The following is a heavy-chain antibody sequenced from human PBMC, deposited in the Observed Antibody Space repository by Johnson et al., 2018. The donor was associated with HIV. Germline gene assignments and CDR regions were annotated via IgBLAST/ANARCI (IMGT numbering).Heavy chain of an antibody. J-gene: IGHJ3*02. V-gene: IGHV3-30*18. CDR2: ISSDGSNK. CDR1: GFTFSSYG. Sequence: QEQLVESGGGVDQPGRSLRLSCAASGFTFSSYGMHWVRQAPGKGLEWVAFISSDGSNKYFAVSVTGRFSISRDNSKNTLYLQMNSLTAEDTAVYYCAKPQWVASGALNIWGQGTMVTVSS. D-gene: IGHD3-3*01. CDR3: AKPQWVASGALNI.